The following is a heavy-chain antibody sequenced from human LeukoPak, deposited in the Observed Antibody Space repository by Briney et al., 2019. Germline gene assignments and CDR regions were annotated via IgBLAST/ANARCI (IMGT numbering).Heavy chain of an antibody. CDR3: ARDYYYGSGSQQNGMDV. J-gene: IGHJ6*04. D-gene: IGHD3-10*01. CDR2: INHSGST. CDR1: DGSFSGYY. Sequence: SSETLSLTCAVYDGSFSGYYWSWIRQPPGKGLEWIGEINHSGSTNYNPSLKSRVTISVDTSKNQFSLKLSSVTAADTAVYYCARDYYYGSGSQQNGMDVWGKGTTVTVSS. V-gene: IGHV4-34*01.